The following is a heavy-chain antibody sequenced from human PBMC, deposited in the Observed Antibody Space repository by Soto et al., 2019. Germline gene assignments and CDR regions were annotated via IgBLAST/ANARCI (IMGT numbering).Heavy chain of an antibody. CDR1: GGSISSSSYY. V-gene: IGHV4-39*01. Sequence: SETLSLTCTVSGGSISSSSYYWGWIRQPPGKGLEWIGSIYYSGSTYYNPSLKSRVTISVDTSKNQFSLKLSSVTAADTAVYYCARHRESKASFANWFDPWGQGTLVTVSS. D-gene: IGHD6-6*01. CDR3: ARHRESKASFANWFDP. J-gene: IGHJ5*02. CDR2: IYYSGST.